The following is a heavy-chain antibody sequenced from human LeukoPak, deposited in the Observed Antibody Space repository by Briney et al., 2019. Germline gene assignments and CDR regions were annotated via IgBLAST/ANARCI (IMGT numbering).Heavy chain of an antibody. D-gene: IGHD1-26*01. CDR1: GVSISSTSSY. J-gene: IGHJ4*02. CDR3: ARHTVGATDC. CDR2: IYYSGST. Sequence: SETLSLTCTVSGVSISSTSSYWGWIRQPPGKGLEWIGTIYYSGSTYYNPSLKSRVTMSADTSKNHFSLRLGSVTAADTAVYYCARHTVGATDCWGQGTLVTVSS. V-gene: IGHV4-39*01.